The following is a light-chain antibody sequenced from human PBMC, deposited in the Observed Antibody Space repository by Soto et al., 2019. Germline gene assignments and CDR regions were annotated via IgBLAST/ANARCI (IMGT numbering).Light chain of an antibody. CDR3: QQYDKWPPRLT. J-gene: IGKJ4*01. Sequence: DIVLTQSPGTLSLSPGERATLSCRASQSMSISYLAWYQQQPGQAPRLLIYDGSTRATGIPARFSGSWSGTEFTLTISSLQSEDFAVYYCQQYDKWPPRLTFGGGTKVDIK. CDR2: DGS. CDR1: QSMSISY. V-gene: IGKV3-15*01.